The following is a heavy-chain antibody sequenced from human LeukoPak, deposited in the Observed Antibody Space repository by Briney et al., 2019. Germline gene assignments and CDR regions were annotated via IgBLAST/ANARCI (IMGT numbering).Heavy chain of an antibody. J-gene: IGHJ4*02. V-gene: IGHV4-59*01. D-gene: IGHD5-24*01. CDR2: IYHSGST. Sequence: SETLSLTRTVSGGSTTNYYWSWIRQPPGKGLECLGYIYHSGSTNYNPSLRSRVTISVDRSKNQFSLNLRSVTAADTAVYYCARGRHGYTFYFESWGQGILVAVSS. CDR3: ARGRHGYTFYFES. CDR1: GGSTTNYY.